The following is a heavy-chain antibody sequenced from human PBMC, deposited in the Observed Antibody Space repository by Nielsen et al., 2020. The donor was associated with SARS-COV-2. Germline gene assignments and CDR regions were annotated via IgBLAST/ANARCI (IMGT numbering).Heavy chain of an antibody. CDR3: AKDRVGGDIVVVPAAPVRHAFDI. V-gene: IGHV3-9*01. CDR2: ISWNSGSI. CDR1: GFTFDDYA. Sequence: SLKISCAASGFTFDDYAMHWVRQAPGKGLEWASGISWNSGSIGYADSVKGRFTISRDNAKNSLYLQMNSLRAEDTALYYCAKDRVGGDIVVVPAAPVRHAFDIWGQGTMVTVSS. J-gene: IGHJ3*02. D-gene: IGHD2-2*01.